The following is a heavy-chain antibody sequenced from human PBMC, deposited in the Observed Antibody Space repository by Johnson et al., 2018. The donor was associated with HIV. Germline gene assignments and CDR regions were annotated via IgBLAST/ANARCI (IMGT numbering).Heavy chain of an antibody. J-gene: IGHJ3*02. CDR2: ISYDGSNK. CDR3: ARDPSATYALDI. V-gene: IGHV3-30-3*01. Sequence: QVQLVESGGGVVQPGRSLRLSCAASGFTFSSYTLHWVRQAPGKGLEWVTLISYDGSNKYYADSVRGRFTISRDNSKNTLYLQMNSLRPEDTAVYYCARDPSATYALDIWGQGTMVTVSS. CDR1: GFTFSSYT.